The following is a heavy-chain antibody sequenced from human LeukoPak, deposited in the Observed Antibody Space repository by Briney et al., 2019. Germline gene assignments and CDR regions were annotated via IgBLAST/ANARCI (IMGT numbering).Heavy chain of an antibody. Sequence: GGSLRLSCAASGFTFSDYYMSWIRQAPGKGPEWVSYISSSGSTIYYADSVKGRFTISRDNAKNSLYLQMYSLRAEDTAVYYCAREKVSPRTDAFDIWGQGTTVTVSS. J-gene: IGHJ3*02. CDR3: AREKVSPRTDAFDI. D-gene: IGHD1-14*01. CDR1: GFTFSDYY. V-gene: IGHV3-11*01. CDR2: ISSSGSTI.